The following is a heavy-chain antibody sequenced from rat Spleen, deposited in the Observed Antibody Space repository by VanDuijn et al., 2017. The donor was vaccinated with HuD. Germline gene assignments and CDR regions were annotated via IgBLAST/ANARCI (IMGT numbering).Heavy chain of an antibody. J-gene: IGHJ3*01. CDR3: ARTVYSTDYYYVPFAS. CDR1: GYSITNNY. Sequence: EVQLQESGPGLVKPSQSLSLTCSVTGYSITNNYWGWIRKFPGNKMEWIGHITYSGSTGYNPSLKSRISISRDTSKNQFFLQLNSVTSEDTATYYCARTVYSTDYYYVPFASWGQGTLVTVSS. D-gene: IGHD1-6*01. CDR2: ITYSGST. V-gene: IGHV3-1*01.